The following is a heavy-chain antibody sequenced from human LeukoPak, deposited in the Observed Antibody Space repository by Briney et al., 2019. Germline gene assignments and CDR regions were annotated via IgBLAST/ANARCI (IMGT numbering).Heavy chain of an antibody. CDR2: IRYNGNNQ. V-gene: IGHV3-30*02. Sequence: GGSLRLSCAASGFTFNNYGMHWVRQAPGKGLEWVAFIRYNGNNQYYADSVKGRFTISRDNAKNSLYLQMNSLRAEDTAVYYCARDLYRIVVVPHHFDYWGQGTLVTVSS. D-gene: IGHD3-22*01. CDR3: ARDLYRIVVVPHHFDY. J-gene: IGHJ4*02. CDR1: GFTFNNYG.